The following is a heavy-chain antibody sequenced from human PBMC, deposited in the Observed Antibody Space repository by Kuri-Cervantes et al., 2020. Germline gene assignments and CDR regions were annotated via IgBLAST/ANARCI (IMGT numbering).Heavy chain of an antibody. J-gene: IGHJ6*03. CDR3: ARIKILEWPYYYYYMDV. D-gene: IGHD3-3*01. CDR1: VYTFTSYY. Sequence: ASVTVSCMASVYTFTSYYMHWVRPAPGQGLEWMGIINPSGSSTSYAQKFQGRVTMTRDTSTSTVYMELSSLRSEDTAVYYCARIKILEWPYYYYYMDVWGKGTTVTVSS. V-gene: IGHV1-46*01. CDR2: INPSGSST.